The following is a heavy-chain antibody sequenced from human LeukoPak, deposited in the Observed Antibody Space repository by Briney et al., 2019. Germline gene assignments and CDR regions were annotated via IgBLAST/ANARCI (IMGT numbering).Heavy chain of an antibody. V-gene: IGHV4-34*01. CDR3: ARGRGYCSSTSCPFDP. J-gene: IGHJ5*02. CDR2: INHSGST. D-gene: IGHD2-2*01. Sequence: SETLSLTCAVYGGSFSGYYWSWIRQPPGKGLEWMGEINHSGSTNYNPSLKSRVTISVDTSKNQFSLKLSSVTAADTAVYYCARGRGYCSSTSCPFDPWGQGTLVTVSS. CDR1: GGSFSGYY.